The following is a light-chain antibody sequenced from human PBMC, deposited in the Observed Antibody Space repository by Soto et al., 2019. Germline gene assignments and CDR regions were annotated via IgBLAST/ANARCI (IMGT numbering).Light chain of an antibody. V-gene: IGLV1-40*01. J-gene: IGLJ1*01. CDR2: GNS. Sequence: QSVLTQPPSVSGAPGQRVTISYTGSSSNIGAGYDVHWYQQLPGTAPKLLIYGNSNRPSGVPDRFSGSKSGTSASLAITGLQAEDEADYYCQSYDSSLSGPYVFGTGTKVTVL. CDR1: SSNIGAGYD. CDR3: QSYDSSLSGPYV.